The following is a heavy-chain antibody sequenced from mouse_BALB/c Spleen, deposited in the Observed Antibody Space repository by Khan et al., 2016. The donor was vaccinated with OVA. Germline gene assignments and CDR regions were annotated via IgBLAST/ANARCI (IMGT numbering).Heavy chain of an antibody. Sequence: EVELVESGGGLVKPGGSLKLSCAASGFAFSSYDMSWVRQTPERRLEWVALISNGGSYTNYPDSVKGRFTISSDNARNTLYLHVSSLRSEDTALYYCARHGGFNPYFAMDYWGQGTSVTVAS. V-gene: IGHV5-9*02. CDR2: ISNGGSYT. CDR1: GFAFSSYD. J-gene: IGHJ4*01. CDR3: ARHGGFNPYFAMDY.